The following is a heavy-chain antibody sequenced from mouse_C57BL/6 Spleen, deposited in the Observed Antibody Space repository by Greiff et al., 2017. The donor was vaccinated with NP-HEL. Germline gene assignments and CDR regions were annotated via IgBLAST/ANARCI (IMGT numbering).Heavy chain of an antibody. J-gene: IGHJ4*01. CDR2: ISSGSSTI. CDR3: ARPDWGRDSMDY. D-gene: IGHD4-1*01. V-gene: IGHV5-17*01. CDR1: GFTFSDYG. Sequence: DVHLVESGGGLVKPGGSLKLSCAASGFTFSDYGMHWVRQAPEKGLEWVAYISSGSSTIYYADTVKGRFTISRDNAKNTLFLQMTSLRSEDTAMYYCARPDWGRDSMDYWGQGTSVTVSS.